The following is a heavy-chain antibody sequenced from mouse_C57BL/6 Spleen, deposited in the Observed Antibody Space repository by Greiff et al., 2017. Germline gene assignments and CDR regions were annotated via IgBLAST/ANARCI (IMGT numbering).Heavy chain of an antibody. D-gene: IGHD2-1*01. CDR3: ARRDIYYGNFYAMDY. CDR2: IYPSDSET. J-gene: IGHJ4*01. Sequence: QVQLQQSGAELVRPGSSVKLSCKASGYTFTSYWMDWVKQRPGQGLEWIGNIYPSDSETHYNQKFKDKATLTVDKSSSTAYMQLSSLTSEDSAVYYCARRDIYYGNFYAMDYWGQGTSVTVSS. CDR1: GYTFTSYW. V-gene: IGHV1-61*01.